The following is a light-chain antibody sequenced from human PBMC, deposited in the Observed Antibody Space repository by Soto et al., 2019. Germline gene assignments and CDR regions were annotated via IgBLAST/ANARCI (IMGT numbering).Light chain of an antibody. CDR1: QSVTTSL. Sequence: EIVLTHSPDTLSLSPGERATLSCRASQSVTTSLAWCQQKTGQPPRLLISGASRRATGIPDRFSGSGSETDFTLTINRLEPEDFALYYCQHYHSGHRIAFGQGTKVDIK. CDR3: QHYHSGHRIA. V-gene: IGKV3-20*01. CDR2: GAS. J-gene: IGKJ1*01.